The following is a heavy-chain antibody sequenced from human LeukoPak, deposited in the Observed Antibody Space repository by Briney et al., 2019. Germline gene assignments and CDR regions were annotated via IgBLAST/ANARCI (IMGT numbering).Heavy chain of an antibody. D-gene: IGHD3-10*01. CDR2: IYSGGST. CDR3: ASGSGSYRTPYYYMDV. CDR1: GFTVSSNY. Sequence: GGSLRLSCAASGFTVSSNYMSWVRQAPGKGLEWVSVIYSGGSTYYADSVKGRFTISRDNSKNTLYLQMNSQRAEDTAAYYCASGSGSYRTPYYYMDVWGTGTTVTVSS. J-gene: IGHJ6*03. V-gene: IGHV3-53*01.